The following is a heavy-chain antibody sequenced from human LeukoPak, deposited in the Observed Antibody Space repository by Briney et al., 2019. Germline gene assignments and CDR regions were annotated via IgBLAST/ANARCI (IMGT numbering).Heavy chain of an antibody. CDR1: GGSISSGDYY. CDR2: IYYSGST. D-gene: IGHD3-10*01. V-gene: IGHV4-30-4*01. CDR3: ARAHYGSGSYYPITRFDP. Sequence: NPSETLSLTCTVSGGSISSGDYYWSWIRQPPGKDLEWIGYIYYSGSTYYNPSLKSRVTISVDTSKNQFSLKLSSVTAADTAVYYCARAHYGSGSYYPITRFDPWGQGTLVTVSS. J-gene: IGHJ5*02.